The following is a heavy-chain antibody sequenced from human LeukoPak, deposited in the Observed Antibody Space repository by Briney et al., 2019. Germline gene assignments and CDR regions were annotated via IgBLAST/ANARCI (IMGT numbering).Heavy chain of an antibody. D-gene: IGHD2-15*01. CDR2: ISAYNGKT. V-gene: IGHV1-18*01. CDR1: RYTFTRYG. Sequence: APLKVSCKASRYTFTRYGISSVRQAPGQGLEWMGWISAYNGKTHYAQKLQGRVTMTTDTSTSTAYMELRSLRSDDTAVYYCARDGSSQLGYCSGGSCYPEAYFDYWGQGTLVTVSS. CDR3: ARDGSSQLGYCSGGSCYPEAYFDY. J-gene: IGHJ4*02.